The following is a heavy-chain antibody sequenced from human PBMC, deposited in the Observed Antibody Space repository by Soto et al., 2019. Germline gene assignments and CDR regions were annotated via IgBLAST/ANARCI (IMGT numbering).Heavy chain of an antibody. CDR3: ARERYSSSWYSNYFDY. J-gene: IGHJ4*02. D-gene: IGHD6-13*01. CDR1: GFTFSSYW. Sequence: GGSLRLSCAASGFTFSSYWMHWVRQAPGKGLVWVSRINSDGSSTSYADFVKGRFTISRDNAKNTLYLQMNSLRAEDTAVYYCARERYSSSWYSNYFDYWGQGTLVTVSS. CDR2: INSDGSST. V-gene: IGHV3-74*01.